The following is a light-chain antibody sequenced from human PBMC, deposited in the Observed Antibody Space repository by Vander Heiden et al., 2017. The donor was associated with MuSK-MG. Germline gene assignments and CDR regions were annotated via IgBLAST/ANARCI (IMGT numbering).Light chain of an antibody. CDR1: QSISRF. J-gene: IGKJ4*01. Sequence: DIQMTQSPSSLSASVGDRVTITCRASQSISRFLNWYQQKPGKAPKLLIYTASGLQTGVPSRFSGSGSGTEFTLTISRLQPEDFVSYYCQQSDMTPLTFGGGTKVEIK. CDR3: QQSDMTPLT. V-gene: IGKV1-39*01. CDR2: TAS.